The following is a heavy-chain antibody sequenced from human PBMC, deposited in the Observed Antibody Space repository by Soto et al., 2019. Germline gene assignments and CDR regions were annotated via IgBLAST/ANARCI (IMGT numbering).Heavy chain of an antibody. CDR3: ARVIVVVPAAMNGGYSGYDGWFDP. D-gene: IGHD2-2*01. V-gene: IGHV4-30-4*01. CDR2: IYYSGST. CDR1: GGSISSGDYY. J-gene: IGHJ5*02. Sequence: SETLSLTCTVSGGSISSGDYYWSWIRQPPGKGLEWIGYIYYSGSTYYNPSLKSRVTISVDTSKNQFSLKLSSLTAADTAVYYCARVIVVVPAAMNGGYSGYDGWFDPWGQGTLVTVSS.